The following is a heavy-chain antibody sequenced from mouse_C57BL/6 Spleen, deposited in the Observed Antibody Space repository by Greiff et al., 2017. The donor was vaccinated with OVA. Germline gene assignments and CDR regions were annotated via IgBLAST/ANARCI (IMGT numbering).Heavy chain of an antibody. CDR2: ISSGSSTI. CDR1: GFTFSDYG. CDR3: ARSYFDY. J-gene: IGHJ2*01. V-gene: IGHV5-17*01. Sequence: DVKLVESGGGLVKPGGSLKLSCAASGFTFSDYGMHWVRQAPEKGLEWVAYISSGSSTIYYADTVKGRFTISRYNAKNTLFLQMTSLRSEDTAMYYCARSYFDYWGQGTTLTVSS.